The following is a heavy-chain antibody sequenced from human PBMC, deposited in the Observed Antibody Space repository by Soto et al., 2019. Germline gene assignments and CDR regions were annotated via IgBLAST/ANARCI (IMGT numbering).Heavy chain of an antibody. D-gene: IGHD2-15*01. V-gene: IGHV1-3*01. Sequence: ASVKVSCKASGYTFTSYAMHWVRQAPGQRLEWMGWINAGNGNTKYSQKFQGRVTITRDTSASTAYMELSSLRSEDTAVYYCASTQYRSGGSCYEGLYYYYGMDVWGQGTTVTVSS. CDR2: INAGNGNT. CDR1: GYTFTSYA. J-gene: IGHJ6*02. CDR3: ASTQYRSGGSCYEGLYYYYGMDV.